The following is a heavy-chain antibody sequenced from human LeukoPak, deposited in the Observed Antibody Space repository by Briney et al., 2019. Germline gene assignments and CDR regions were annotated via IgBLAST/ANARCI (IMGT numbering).Heavy chain of an antibody. CDR3: AKEENDDGVNDY. J-gene: IGHJ4*02. D-gene: IGHD1-1*01. CDR1: GFTFSSYA. Sequence: QSGGSLRLSCAASGFTFSSYAMSWVRQAPGKGLEWVSAISGSGGSTYYADSVKGRFTISRDNSKNTLCLQMNSLRAEDTAVYYCAKEENDDGVNDYWGQGTLVTVSS. V-gene: IGHV3-23*01. CDR2: ISGSGGST.